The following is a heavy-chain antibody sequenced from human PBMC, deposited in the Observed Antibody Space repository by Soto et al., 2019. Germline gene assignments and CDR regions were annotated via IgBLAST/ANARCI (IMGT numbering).Heavy chain of an antibody. Sequence: QVQLVQSGAEVKKPGSSVKVSCKASGGTFSSYTISWVRQAPGQGLEWMGRIIPILGIANYAQKFQGRVTITXXKXTXKAYMELSSLRSEDTAVYYCAREIVGASYYYYGMDVGGQGTTVTVSS. J-gene: IGHJ6*02. D-gene: IGHD1-26*01. V-gene: IGHV1-69*08. CDR2: IIPILGIA. CDR3: AREIVGASYYYYGMDV. CDR1: GGTFSSYT.